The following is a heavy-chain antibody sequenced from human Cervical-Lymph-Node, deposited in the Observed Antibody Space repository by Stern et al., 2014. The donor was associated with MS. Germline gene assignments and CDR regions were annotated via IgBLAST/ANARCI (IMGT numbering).Heavy chain of an antibody. CDR2: ISDDGDKN. CDR1: GFTFRNYA. V-gene: IGHV3-30-3*01. Sequence: LLESGGGVVQSGRSLRLSCVASGFTFRNYAMHWVRQAPGKGLEWVAVISDDGDKNYYADSVRGRFTVSRNNSNNTLYLQMSSLRPDDTATYARSAYSDYWGQGSLVTVSS. CDR3: SAYSDY. J-gene: IGHJ4*01. D-gene: IGHD2-2*01.